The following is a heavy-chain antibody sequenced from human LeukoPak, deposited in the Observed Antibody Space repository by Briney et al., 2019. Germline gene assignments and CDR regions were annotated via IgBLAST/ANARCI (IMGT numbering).Heavy chain of an antibody. V-gene: IGHV3-23*01. CDR3: ANEYSKGDI. J-gene: IGHJ3*02. Sequence: GGSLRLSCAASGFTLSNYVMSWVRQAPGKGLEWVSAISGSGSNTYYTDSVKGRFTISRHNSKNTLYLQMNSLRAGDAAVYYCANEYSKGDIWGQGTMVTVSS. CDR1: GFTLSNYV. D-gene: IGHD4-11*01. CDR2: ISGSGSNT.